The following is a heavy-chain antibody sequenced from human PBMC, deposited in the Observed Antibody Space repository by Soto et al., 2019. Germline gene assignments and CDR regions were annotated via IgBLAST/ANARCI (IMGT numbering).Heavy chain of an antibody. D-gene: IGHD3-22*01. J-gene: IGHJ5*02. CDR3: ARDYFDTSDYTTNWFDP. V-gene: IGHV4-39*01. CDR2: IYHTGNA. CDR1: GDSISNSRFY. Sequence: SETLSLTCSVSGDSISNSRFYWAWIRQPPGEGLEWIGSIYHTGNAYYNPSLKSRVTIFVDTSKNQFSLKLTSVTAADTALYYCARDYFDTSDYTTNWFDPWGQGTLVTVSS.